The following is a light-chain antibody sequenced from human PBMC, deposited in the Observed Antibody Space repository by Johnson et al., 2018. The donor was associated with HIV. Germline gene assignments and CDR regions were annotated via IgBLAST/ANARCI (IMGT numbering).Light chain of an antibody. J-gene: IGLJ1*01. V-gene: IGLV1-51*01. CDR2: DNN. CDR1: SSNVGSSF. Sequence: QPVLTQPPSVSAAPGQTVTISCSGSSSNVGSSFVSWYRQVPGTAPKLLIYDNNKRPSGIPGRFSGSKSGTSATLGITGLQTGDGADYYCGTWDSSLSALYVFGTGTKVTVL. CDR3: GTWDSSLSALYV.